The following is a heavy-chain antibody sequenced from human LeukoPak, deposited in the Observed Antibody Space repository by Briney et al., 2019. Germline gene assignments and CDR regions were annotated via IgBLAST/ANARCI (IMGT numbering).Heavy chain of an antibody. CDR1: GFTFSSYG. CDR2: ISGSGGST. D-gene: IGHD3-22*01. V-gene: IGHV3-23*01. CDR3: AKDYYDSSGYYYVNDY. Sequence: GGSLRLSCAASGFTFSSYGMSWVRQAPGKGLEGVSAISGSGGSTYYADSVKGRFTISRDNSKNTLYLQMNSLRAEDTAVYYCAKDYYDSSGYYYVNDYWGQGTLVTVSS. J-gene: IGHJ4*02.